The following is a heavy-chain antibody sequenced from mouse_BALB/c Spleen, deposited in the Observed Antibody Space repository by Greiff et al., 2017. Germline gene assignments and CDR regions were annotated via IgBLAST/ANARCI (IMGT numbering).Heavy chain of an antibody. D-gene: IGHD2-1*01. V-gene: IGHV1-18*01. CDR1: GYTFTDYN. CDR2: INPNNGGT. Sequence: EVKLQESGPELVKPGASVKIPCKASGYTFTDYNMDWVKQSHGKSLEWIGDINPNNGGTIYNQKFKGKATLSVDKSSSTAYMELRSLTSEDTAVYYCARGGGNYVYFDYWGQGTTLTVSS. J-gene: IGHJ2*01. CDR3: ARGGGNYVYFDY.